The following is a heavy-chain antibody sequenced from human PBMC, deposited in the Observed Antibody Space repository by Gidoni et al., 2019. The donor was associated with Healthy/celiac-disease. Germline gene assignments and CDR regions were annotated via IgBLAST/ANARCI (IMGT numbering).Heavy chain of an antibody. D-gene: IGHD4-17*01. CDR2: ISGSGGST. J-gene: IGHJ2*01. V-gene: IGHV3-23*01. CDR1: GFPFSSYA. Sequence: EVQLLESGGGLVQPGGSLRLSCAASGFPFSSYAMSWVRQAPGKGLEWVSAISGSGGSTYYADSVKGRFTISRDNSKNTLYLQMNSLRAEDTAVYYCAKITVTTAIRYWYFDLWGRGTLVTVSS. CDR3: AKITVTTAIRYWYFDL.